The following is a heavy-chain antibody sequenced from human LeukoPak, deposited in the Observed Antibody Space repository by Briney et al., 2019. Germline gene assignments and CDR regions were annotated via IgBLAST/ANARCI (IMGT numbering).Heavy chain of an antibody. CDR2: IYYSGST. D-gene: IGHD2-21*01. J-gene: IGHJ4*02. Sequence: SETLSLTCTVSGGSISSYYWICIRQPPGQELGGFGYIYYSGSTNFNHSLKSRVTISVDTSKNQFSLKLHSVTAADTAAYYCAREVFDESTGDYYFDYWGQGSLVTVSS. CDR3: AREVFDESTGDYYFDY. CDR1: GGSISSYY. V-gene: IGHV4-59*12.